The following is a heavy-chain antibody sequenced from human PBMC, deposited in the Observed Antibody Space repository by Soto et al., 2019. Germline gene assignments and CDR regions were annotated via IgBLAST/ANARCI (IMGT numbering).Heavy chain of an antibody. V-gene: IGHV3-15*01. CDR2: IRPKADGGTV. J-gene: IGHJ6*02. D-gene: IGHD3-10*01. Sequence: GGSLRLSCRTSGFTFSKSWMWWVCQGPGTGLEWIGRIRPKADGGTVEYAAPVKRRFVISRADSANTMYLQMNSLDIGDTGVYYCTDGAVRGVVLIGMDVWGQGTAVTVSS. CDR1: GFTFSKSW. CDR3: TDGAVRGVVLIGMDV.